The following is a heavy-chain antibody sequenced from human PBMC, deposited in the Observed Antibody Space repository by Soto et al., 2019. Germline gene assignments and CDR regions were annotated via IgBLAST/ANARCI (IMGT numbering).Heavy chain of an antibody. CDR1: GFTFSSYS. D-gene: IGHD5-12*01. CDR3: ARERATSYYYYYGMDV. J-gene: IGHJ6*02. CDR2: ISSSSSYI. V-gene: IGHV3-21*01. Sequence: PGGSLRLSCAASGFTFSSYSMNWVRQATGKGLEWVSSISSSSSYIYYADSVKGRFTISRDNAKNSLYLQMNSLRAEDTAVYYCARERATSYYYYYGMDVWGQGTTVTVSS.